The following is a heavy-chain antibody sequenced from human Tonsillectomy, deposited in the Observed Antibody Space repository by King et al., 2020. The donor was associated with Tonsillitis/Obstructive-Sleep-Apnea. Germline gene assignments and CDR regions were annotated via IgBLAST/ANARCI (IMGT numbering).Heavy chain of an antibody. D-gene: IGHD3-9*01. V-gene: IGHV3-15*01. Sequence: EVQLVESGGGLVKPGGSLRLSCAASGFTFSNAWMSWVRQAPGKGLEWVGRIKSKTDGGTTDYAAPVKGRFTISRDDSKNTLYLQMNSLKTEDTAVYYCTTEYYDILTGYYAHYWGQGTLVTVSS. CDR3: TTEYYDILTGYYAHY. CDR2: IKSKTDGGTT. J-gene: IGHJ4*02. CDR1: GFTFSNAW.